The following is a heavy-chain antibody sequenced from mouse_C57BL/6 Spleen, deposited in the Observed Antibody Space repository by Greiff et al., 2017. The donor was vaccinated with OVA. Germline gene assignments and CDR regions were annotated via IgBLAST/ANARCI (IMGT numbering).Heavy chain of an antibody. Sequence: QVQLQQPGAELVKPGASVKMSCKASGYTFTSYWITWVKQRPGQGLEWIGDIYPGSGSTNYNEKFKSKATLTVDTSSSTAYMQRSSLTSEDYAVYYCARVDYYGSSDYFDYWGQGTTLTVSS. J-gene: IGHJ2*01. CDR3: ARVDYYGSSDYFDY. D-gene: IGHD1-1*01. V-gene: IGHV1-55*01. CDR2: IYPGSGST. CDR1: GYTFTSYW.